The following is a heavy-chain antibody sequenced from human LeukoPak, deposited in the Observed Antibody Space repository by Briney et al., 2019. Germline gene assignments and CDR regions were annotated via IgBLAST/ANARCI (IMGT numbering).Heavy chain of an antibody. J-gene: IGHJ4*02. V-gene: IGHV4-34*01. D-gene: IGHD3-10*01. CDR2: INHSGST. CDR1: GGSFSGYY. Sequence: PSETLSLTCAVYGGSFSGYYWSWIRQPPGKGLEWIGEINHSGSTNYNPSLKSRVTISVDTSKNQFSLKLGSVTAADTAVYYCARGTYYYGSGSRRYYFDYWGQGTLVTVSS. CDR3: ARGTYYYGSGSRRYYFDY.